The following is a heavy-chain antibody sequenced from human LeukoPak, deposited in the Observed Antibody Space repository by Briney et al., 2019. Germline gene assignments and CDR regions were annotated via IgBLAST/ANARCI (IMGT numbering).Heavy chain of an antibody. CDR1: GGSISSGSYY. CDR3: ARVRKYYYDSSGYYNYYFDY. D-gene: IGHD3-22*01. CDR2: IYTSGST. J-gene: IGHJ4*02. V-gene: IGHV4-61*02. Sequence: SEILSLTCTVSGGSISSGSYYWSWIRQPAGKGLEWIGRIYTSGSTNYNPSLKSRVTISVDTSKNQFSLKLSSVTAADTAVYYCARVRKYYYDSSGYYNYYFDYWGQGTLVTVSS.